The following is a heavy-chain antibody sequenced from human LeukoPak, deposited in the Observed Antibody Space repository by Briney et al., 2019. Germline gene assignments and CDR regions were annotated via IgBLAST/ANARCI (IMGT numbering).Heavy chain of an antibody. CDR1: GFTFSTYA. V-gene: IGHV3-23*01. J-gene: IGHJ4*02. CDR3: AKGGSLITFGGVIVTDD. D-gene: IGHD3-16*02. Sequence: GGSLRLSCAASGFTFSTYAMTWVRQAPGKGLEWVSTLSKTGGYKYYADSVKGRFTISRDNSKNTLYLQMSSLRAEDTAVYFCAKGGSLITFGGVIVTDDWGQGTLVAVSS. CDR2: LSKTGGYK.